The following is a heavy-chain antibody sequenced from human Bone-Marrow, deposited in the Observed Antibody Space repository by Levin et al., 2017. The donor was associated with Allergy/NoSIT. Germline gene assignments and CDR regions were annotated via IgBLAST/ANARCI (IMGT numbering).Heavy chain of an antibody. CDR3: AGRRSSSWYGTRGYYYYMDV. V-gene: IGHV5-10-1*01. J-gene: IGHJ6*03. D-gene: IGHD6-13*01. CDR2: INPSDSYS. CDR1: GYTFANYW. Sequence: GESLKISCQGSGYTFANYWVTWVRQMPGKGLEWVGRINPSDSYSDYSPSFQGHVPFSVDKSITTAYLQWGGLKAADPAMYYCAGRRSSSWYGTRGYYYYMDVWGKGTTVTVSS.